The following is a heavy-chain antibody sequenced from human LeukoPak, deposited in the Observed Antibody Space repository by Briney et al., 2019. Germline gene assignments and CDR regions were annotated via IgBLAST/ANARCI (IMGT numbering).Heavy chain of an antibody. J-gene: IGHJ4*02. CDR2: IYYSGST. CDR3: ARGGQLVLGANYFDY. CDR1: GGSISSSSYY. D-gene: IGHD6-6*01. V-gene: IGHV4-39*07. Sequence: PSETLSLTCTVSGGSISSSSYYWGWIRQPPGKGLEWIGSIYYSGSTYYNPSLKSRVTISVDTSKNQFSLKLSSVTAADTAVYYCARGGQLVLGANYFDYWGQGTLVTVSS.